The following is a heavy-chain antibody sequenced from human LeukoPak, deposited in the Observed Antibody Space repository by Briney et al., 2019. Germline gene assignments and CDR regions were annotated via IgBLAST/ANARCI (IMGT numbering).Heavy chain of an antibody. V-gene: IGHV4-39*01. J-gene: IGHJ3*02. D-gene: IGHD3-10*01. CDR1: GGSMSSSSYY. CDR2: IYYSGST. Sequence: SETLSLTCTVSGGSMSSSSYYWGWIRQPPGKGLEWIGSIYYSGSTYYNPSLKSRVTISVDTSKNQFSLKLSSVTAADTAVYYCARPSITMVRGGAYDIWGQGTMVTVSS. CDR3: ARPSITMVRGGAYDI.